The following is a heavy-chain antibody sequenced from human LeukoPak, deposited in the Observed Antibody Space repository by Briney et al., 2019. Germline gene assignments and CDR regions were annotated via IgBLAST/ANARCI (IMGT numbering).Heavy chain of an antibody. CDR1: GGSISSASYY. J-gene: IGHJ4*02. CDR3: AMRERLAAAFDY. V-gene: IGHV4-61*02. D-gene: IGHD6-13*01. CDR2: IYTSGST. Sequence: SQTLSLTCTVSGGSISSASYYWSWIRQPAGKGLEWIGRIYTSGSTNYNPSLKSRVTISVDTSKNQFSLKLSSVTAADTAVYYRAMRERLAAAFDYWGQGTLVTVSS.